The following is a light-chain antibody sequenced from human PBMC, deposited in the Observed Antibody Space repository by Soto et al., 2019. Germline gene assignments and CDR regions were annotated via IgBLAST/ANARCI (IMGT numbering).Light chain of an antibody. CDR2: GAS. CDR1: QTVRNK. Sequence: EIVMKPAPATLACAPRERANLFRKAKQTVRNKLAWYQQKPGQAPRLLIYGASTRATGVPARFSGSGSGTEFTLTISSLQSEDFAVYYCLQYHNWPPWTFGQGTKVEIK. CDR3: LQYHNWPPWT. V-gene: IGKV3-15*01. J-gene: IGKJ1*01.